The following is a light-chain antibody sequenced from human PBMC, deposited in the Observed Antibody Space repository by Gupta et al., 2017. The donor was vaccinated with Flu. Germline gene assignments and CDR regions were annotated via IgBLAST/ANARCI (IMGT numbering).Light chain of an antibody. CDR1: QSIRGY. CDR2: GAS. V-gene: IGKV1-39*01. Sequence: DTQMTQSPSSLSGSIGDRVTISCRACQSIRGYLNWYQQKSGIVPKLLIYGASNLQSGVPSRFSGCGSGTEFTLTISSLQPEDSATYYCQQSNSLLWTFGQGTKV. CDR3: QQSNSLLWT. J-gene: IGKJ1*01.